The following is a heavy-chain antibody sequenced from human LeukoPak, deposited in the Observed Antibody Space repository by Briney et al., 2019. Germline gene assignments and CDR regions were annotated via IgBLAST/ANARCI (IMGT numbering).Heavy chain of an antibody. CDR3: ARDSGTTGEVKFDP. Sequence: PSETLSLTCTVSGASISSYHWSWIRQPAGKGLEWIGRICVSGSTTYNPSLESRVTMSLDTSKNQISLKVSSVTAADTAVYYCARDSGTTGEVKFDPWGQGTLVTVSS. D-gene: IGHD1-7*01. V-gene: IGHV4-4*07. J-gene: IGHJ5*02. CDR2: ICVSGST. CDR1: GASISSYH.